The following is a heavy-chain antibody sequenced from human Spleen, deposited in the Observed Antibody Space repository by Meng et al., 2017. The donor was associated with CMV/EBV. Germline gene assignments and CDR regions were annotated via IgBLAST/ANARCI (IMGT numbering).Heavy chain of an antibody. V-gene: IGHV1-3*02. CDR3: ARVSEYCTTTNCYKVFDY. J-gene: IGHJ4*02. CDR1: GYTFTSYA. Sequence: ASVKVSCKASGYTFTSYAMHWVRQAPGQRLEWMGWSNAGNGNTKYSQEFQGRVTITRDTSNGTAYMELTRLKSDDTAVYYCARVSEYCTTTNCYKVFDYWGQGTLVTVSS. D-gene: IGHD2-2*02. CDR2: SNAGNGNT.